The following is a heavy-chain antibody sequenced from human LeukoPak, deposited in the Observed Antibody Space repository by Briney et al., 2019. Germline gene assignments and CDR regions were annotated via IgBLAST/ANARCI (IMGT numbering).Heavy chain of an antibody. CDR3: ARVEQQLVTEYFQH. V-gene: IGHV3-30-3*01. J-gene: IGHJ1*01. Sequence: GRSLRLSCAASGFTFSSYAMHWVRQAPGKGLEWVAVISYDGSNKYYADSVKGRFTISRDNSKNTLYLQMNSLRAEDTAVYYCARVEQQLVTEYFQHWGQGTLVTVSS. CDR1: GFTFSSYA. CDR2: ISYDGSNK. D-gene: IGHD6-13*01.